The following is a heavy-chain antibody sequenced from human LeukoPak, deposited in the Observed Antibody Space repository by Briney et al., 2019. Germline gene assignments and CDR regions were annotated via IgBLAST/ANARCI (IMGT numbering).Heavy chain of an antibody. J-gene: IGHJ3*02. V-gene: IGHV3-21*01. CDR1: GFTFRSYT. Sequence: PGGSLRLSCAASGFTFRSYTMNWVRPAPGKGLEWGSSISSSSSYISYADSVKGRFTISRDKAKNSLYLQMNSLRAEDTAVYFCARDRGSGWFLDAFDIWGQGTMVTVSS. D-gene: IGHD6-19*01. CDR3: ARDRGSGWFLDAFDI. CDR2: ISSSSSYI.